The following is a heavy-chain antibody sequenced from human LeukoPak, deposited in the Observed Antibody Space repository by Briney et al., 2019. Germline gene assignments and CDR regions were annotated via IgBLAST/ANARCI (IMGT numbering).Heavy chain of an antibody. D-gene: IGHD3-9*01. CDR1: GYTFTGYY. Sequence: ASVKVSCKASGYTFTGYYMHWVRQAPGQGLEWMGWINPNSGSTNYAQKFQGRVTMTRDTSISTAYMELSRLRSDDTAVYYCARELRYFDWLLDKYYFDYWGQGTLVTVSS. CDR2: INPNSGST. V-gene: IGHV1-2*02. J-gene: IGHJ4*02. CDR3: ARELRYFDWLLDKYYFDY.